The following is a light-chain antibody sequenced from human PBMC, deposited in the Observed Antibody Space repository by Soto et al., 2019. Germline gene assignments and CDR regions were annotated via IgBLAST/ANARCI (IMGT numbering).Light chain of an antibody. CDR2: DAS. Sequence: IVLTQYPANLSLSPVERATLSCRASQSVSSYLAWYQQKPGQAPRLLIYDASNRATGIPARFSGSGSGTDFTLTISSLEPEDFAVYYCQQRSNWTLTFGGGTKVDIK. V-gene: IGKV3-11*01. CDR1: QSVSSY. CDR3: QQRSNWTLT. J-gene: IGKJ4*01.